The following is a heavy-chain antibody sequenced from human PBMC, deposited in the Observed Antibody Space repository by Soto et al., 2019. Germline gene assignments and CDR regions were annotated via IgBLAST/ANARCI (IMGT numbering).Heavy chain of an antibody. CDR2: IIPILGIA. CDR1: GGTFSSYT. V-gene: IGHV1-69*02. Sequence: QVQLVQSGAEVKKPGSSVKVSCKASGGTFSSYTISWVRQAPGQGLEWMGRIIPILGIANYAQKFQGRVTITAEKSTSTAYMELSSLRSEDTAVYYCASAEVEMATTQDYWGQGTLVTVSS. D-gene: IGHD5-12*01. J-gene: IGHJ4*02. CDR3: ASAEVEMATTQDY.